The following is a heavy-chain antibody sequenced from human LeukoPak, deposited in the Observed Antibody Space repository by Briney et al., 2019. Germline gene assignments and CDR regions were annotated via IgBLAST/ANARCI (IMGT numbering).Heavy chain of an antibody. D-gene: IGHD2-15*01. CDR3: ASEAGSGVIDY. CDR2: ISWNSGSI. J-gene: IGHJ4*02. CDR1: GFTFDDYA. V-gene: IGHV3-9*01. Sequence: GGSLRLSCAASGFTFDDYAMHWVRQAPGKGLEWVSGISWNSGSIGYADSVKGRFTISRDNAKNSLYLQMNSLRAEDTAVYYWASEAGSGVIDYWAREPWSPSPQ.